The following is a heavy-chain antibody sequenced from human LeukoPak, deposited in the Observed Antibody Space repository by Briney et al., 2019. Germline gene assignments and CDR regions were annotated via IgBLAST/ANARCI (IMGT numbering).Heavy chain of an antibody. CDR2: ISGSGGST. CDR1: GFTFISYA. Sequence: PGGALRLSCAASGFTFISYAMSWVRQAPGKGLEWVSAISGSGGSTYYADSVKGRFTISRDNSKNTLYLQMNSLRAEDTAVYYCATKNPGGTSYYYYYYMDVWGKGTTVTVSS. D-gene: IGHD3-16*01. J-gene: IGHJ6*03. CDR3: ATKNPGGTSYYYYYYMDV. V-gene: IGHV3-23*01.